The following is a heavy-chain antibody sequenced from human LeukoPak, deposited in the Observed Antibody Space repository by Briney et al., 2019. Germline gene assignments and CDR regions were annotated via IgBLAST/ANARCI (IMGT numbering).Heavy chain of an antibody. D-gene: IGHD3-22*01. CDR1: GFTFNDYG. Sequence: GGSLRLSCAASGFTFNDYGMSWVRQGPGKGLEWVSGINWNGGATGYADSVRGRFTMSRDNAKNSLYLQMNSLRAEDTALYYCARDKHYYDSSNYVWGQGTLVTVSS. J-gene: IGHJ4*02. V-gene: IGHV3-20*04. CDR2: INWNGGAT. CDR3: ARDKHYYDSSNYV.